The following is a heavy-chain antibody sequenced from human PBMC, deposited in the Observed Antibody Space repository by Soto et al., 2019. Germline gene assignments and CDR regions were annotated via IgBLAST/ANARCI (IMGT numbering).Heavy chain of an antibody. D-gene: IGHD6-19*01. V-gene: IGHV1-18*01. CDR1: GYTFTSYG. Sequence: ASVKVSCKASGYTFTSYGISWVRQAPGQGLEWMGWISASNGNTNYAQKLQGRVTMTTDTSTTTANMQLRSLRSDDTAVYYGARVDSRGWSEFEIWGQGTMVTFS. CDR3: ARVDSRGWSEFEI. CDR2: ISASNGNT. J-gene: IGHJ3*02.